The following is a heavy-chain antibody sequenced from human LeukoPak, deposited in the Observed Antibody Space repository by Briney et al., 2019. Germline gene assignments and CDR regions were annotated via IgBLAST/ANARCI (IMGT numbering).Heavy chain of an antibody. J-gene: IGHJ4*02. Sequence: GGSLRLSCAASGXTFSDYYVSWIRQAPGKGLEWLSYISRSGSHTPYADSVKGRFTVSRDNAKNSPSLELNSLRVDDTAIYYCARVGSTAEAGTPDYWGQGTLVTVSS. V-gene: IGHV3-11*06. D-gene: IGHD6-13*01. CDR2: ISRSGSHT. CDR3: ARVGSTAEAGTPDY. CDR1: GXTFSDYY.